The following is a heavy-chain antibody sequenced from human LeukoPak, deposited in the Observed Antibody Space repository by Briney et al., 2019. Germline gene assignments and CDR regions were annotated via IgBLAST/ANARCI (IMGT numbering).Heavy chain of an antibody. CDR1: EFSVGSNY. V-gene: IGHV4-4*02. CDR2: IFHSGST. J-gene: IGHJ4*02. Sequence: GSLRLSCAASEFSVGSNYMTWVRQAPGKGLEWIGEIFHSGSTNYNPSLKSRVTISVDNSKNQLSLTLTSVTAADTAVYYCAREVGGDFDALDYWGQGTLVTVSS. CDR3: AREVGGDFDALDY. D-gene: IGHD4-17*01.